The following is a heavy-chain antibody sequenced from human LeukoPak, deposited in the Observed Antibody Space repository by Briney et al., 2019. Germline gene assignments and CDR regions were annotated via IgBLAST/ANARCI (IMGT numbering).Heavy chain of an antibody. CDR1: GYTFTSYD. J-gene: IGHJ4*02. D-gene: IGHD5-18*01. Sequence: GASVKVSCKASGYTFTSYDINWVRQATGQGLEWMGWMNPNSGNTGYAQKFRGRVTMTRNTSISTAYMELSSLRSEDTAVYYCARGPVDTAMVGYWGQGTLVTVSS. CDR3: ARGPVDTAMVGY. CDR2: MNPNSGNT. V-gene: IGHV1-8*01.